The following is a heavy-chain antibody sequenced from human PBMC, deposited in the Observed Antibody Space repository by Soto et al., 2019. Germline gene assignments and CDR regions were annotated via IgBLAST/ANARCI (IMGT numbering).Heavy chain of an antibody. CDR3: ARDKAIVVVVAGHFDY. D-gene: IGHD2-15*01. V-gene: IGHV3-21*01. CDR2: ISSSSSYI. J-gene: IGHJ4*02. CDR1: GFTFSSYS. Sequence: VGSLRLSCAASGFTFSSYSMNWVRQAPGKGLEWVSSISSSSSYIYYADSVKGRFTISRDNAKNSLYLQMNSLRAEDTAVYYCARDKAIVVVVAGHFDYWGQGTLVTVS.